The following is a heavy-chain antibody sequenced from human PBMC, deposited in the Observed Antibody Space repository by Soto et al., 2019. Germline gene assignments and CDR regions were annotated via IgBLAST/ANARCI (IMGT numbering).Heavy chain of an antibody. Sequence: QVQLVQSGAEVKKPGASVKVSCKASGYTFTSYGISWVRQAPGQGLEWMGWISAYNGKTNYAQKLQDRVTMTTDTSTSTAYMELRSLIADDTAVYYCARGPRPDRGYDFWSGYYTNYYYYGMDVWGQGTTVTVSS. V-gene: IGHV1-18*04. CDR2: ISAYNGKT. CDR1: GYTFTSYG. D-gene: IGHD3-3*01. J-gene: IGHJ6*02. CDR3: ARGPRPDRGYDFWSGYYTNYYYYGMDV.